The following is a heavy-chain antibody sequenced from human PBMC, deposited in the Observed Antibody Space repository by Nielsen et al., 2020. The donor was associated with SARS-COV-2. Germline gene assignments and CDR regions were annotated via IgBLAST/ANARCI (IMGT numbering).Heavy chain of an antibody. CDR1: GYTFTSYA. V-gene: IGHV7-4-1*02. J-gene: IGHJ5*02. CDR2: INTNTGNP. Sequence: ASVKVSCKASGYTFTSYAMNWVRQAPGQGLEWMGWINTNTGNPTYAQGFTGRFVFSLDTSVSTAYLQISSLKAEDTAVYYCARDRYSYGYSWLDPWGQGTLVTVSS. CDR3: ARDRYSYGYSWLDP. D-gene: IGHD5-18*01.